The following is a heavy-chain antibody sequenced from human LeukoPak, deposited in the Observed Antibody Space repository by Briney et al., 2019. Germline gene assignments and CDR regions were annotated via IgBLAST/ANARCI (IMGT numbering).Heavy chain of an antibody. CDR3: ARGYALYSGRYIDFDY. CDR1: GYTFTGHY. J-gene: IGHJ4*02. D-gene: IGHD1-26*01. CDR2: INPNNGGT. Sequence: ASVKVSCKASGYTFTGHYMHWVRQAPGQGLEWMGWINPNNGGTNYAQKFQGRVTMTRDTSISTAYMELSRLRSDDPAGYYCARGYALYSGRYIDFDYWGQGTLVTVSS. V-gene: IGHV1-2*02.